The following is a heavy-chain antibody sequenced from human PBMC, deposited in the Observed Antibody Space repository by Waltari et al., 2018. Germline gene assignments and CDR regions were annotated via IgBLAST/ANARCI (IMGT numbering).Heavy chain of an antibody. CDR2: IIPIFGTA. J-gene: IGHJ4*02. CDR3: ARDNYYDSSGYKRGLDY. D-gene: IGHD3-22*01. CDR1: GGTFSSYA. V-gene: IGHV1-69*12. Sequence: QVQLVQSGAEVKKPGSSVKVSCKASGGTFSSYAISWVRPAPGQGLEWMGGIIPIFGTANYAQKFQGRVTITADESMSTAYMELSSLRSEDTAVYYCARDNYYDSSGYKRGLDYWGQGTLVTVSS.